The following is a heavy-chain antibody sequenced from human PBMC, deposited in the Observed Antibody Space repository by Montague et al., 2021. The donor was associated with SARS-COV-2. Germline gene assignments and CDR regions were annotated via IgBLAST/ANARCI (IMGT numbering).Heavy chain of an antibody. CDR1: FSLFSRHIAT. J-gene: IGHJ4*02. CDR3: ARIPVGSKYYFDF. CDR2: TYYRSKWYN. D-gene: IGHD2-2*01. Sequence: SLSFSLFSRHIATWNWIRQSPSRGLEWLGRTYYRSKWYNDYAESVKSRITIDPDTSKHQFSLHLNSVTPEDTAVYYCARIPVGSKYYFDFWGQGTLVTVSS. V-gene: IGHV6-1*01.